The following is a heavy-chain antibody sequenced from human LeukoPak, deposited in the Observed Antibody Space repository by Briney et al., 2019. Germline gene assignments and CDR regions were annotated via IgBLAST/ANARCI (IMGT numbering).Heavy chain of an antibody. V-gene: IGHV3-30-3*02. CDR3: AKFSAGEVDSDY. CDR2: ISYDGSNK. CDR1: GFTFRSYA. Sequence: PGRSLRLSCAASGFTFRSYAMHWVRQAPGKGLEWVAVISYDGSNKYYADSVKGRFTISRDNSKNTLYLQMNSLRAEDTAVYYCAKFSAGEVDSDYWGQGTLVTVSS. J-gene: IGHJ4*02. D-gene: IGHD1-26*01.